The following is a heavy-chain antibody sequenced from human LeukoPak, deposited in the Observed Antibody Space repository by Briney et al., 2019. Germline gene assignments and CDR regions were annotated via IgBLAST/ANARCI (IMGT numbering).Heavy chain of an antibody. J-gene: IGHJ3*02. V-gene: IGHV3-64*01. D-gene: IGHD1-26*01. CDR3: ARVRQWDPNDAFGI. Sequence: PGGSLRLSCAASGFSFSSHGIYWVRQAPGKGLEFVSAISSNGGSTYYANSVKGRFTISRDNSKNTLYLQMGSLRTEDMAVYYCARVRQWDPNDAFGIWGQGTLVTVSS. CDR2: ISSNGGST. CDR1: GFSFSSHG.